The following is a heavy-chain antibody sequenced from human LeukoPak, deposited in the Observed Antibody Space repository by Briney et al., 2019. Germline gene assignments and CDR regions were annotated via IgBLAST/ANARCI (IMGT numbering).Heavy chain of an antibody. CDR2: IYHSGST. V-gene: IGHV4-30-2*01. D-gene: IGHD4-17*01. CDR1: GGSISSGGYS. J-gene: IGHJ4*02. Sequence: PSQTLSLTCAVSGGSISSGGYSWGWIRQPPGKGLEWIGYIYHSGSTYYNPSLKSRVTISVDRSKNQFSLKLSSVTAADTAVYYCARGDGDYGGLGYWGQGTLVTVSS. CDR3: ARGDGDYGGLGY.